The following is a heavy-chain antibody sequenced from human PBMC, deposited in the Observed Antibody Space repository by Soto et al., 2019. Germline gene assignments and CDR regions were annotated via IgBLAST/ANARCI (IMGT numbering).Heavy chain of an antibody. CDR3: ARALAAAGKAYYYYGMDV. V-gene: IGHV1-18*01. CDR1: GYTFTSYG. D-gene: IGHD6-13*01. J-gene: IGHJ6*02. Sequence: QVQLVQSGAEVKKPGASVKVSCKASGYTFTSYGISWVRQAPGQGLEWMGWISAYNGNTNYAQNLQGRVTMTTDTSTSTAYMELRSLRSDDTAVYYCARALAAAGKAYYYYGMDVWGQGTTVTVSS. CDR2: ISAYNGNT.